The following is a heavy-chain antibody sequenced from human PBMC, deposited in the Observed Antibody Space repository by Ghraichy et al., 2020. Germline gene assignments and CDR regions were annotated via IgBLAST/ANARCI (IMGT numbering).Heavy chain of an antibody. CDR3: ARKEGQCRDGSCLGDY. Sequence: GGSLRLSCAASGFTFNTYPMQWFRQAPGKGLEWVAVISYDGSVKFYADSVRGRFTISRDNSKNTLYLEMSSLRAEDTAVFYCARKEGQCRDGSCLGDYWGQGTLVTVSS. CDR1: GFTFNTYP. J-gene: IGHJ4*02. D-gene: IGHD3-16*01. V-gene: IGHV3-30*04. CDR2: ISYDGSVK.